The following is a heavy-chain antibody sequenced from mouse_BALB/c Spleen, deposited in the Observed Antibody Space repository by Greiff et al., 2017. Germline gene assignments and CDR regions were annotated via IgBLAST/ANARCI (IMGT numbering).Heavy chain of an antibody. Sequence: EVKLMESGPGLVKPSQSLSLTCTVTGYSITSDYAWNWIRQFPGNKLEWMGYISYSGSTSYNPSLKSRISITRDTSKNQFFLQLNSVTTEDTATYYCANGSRMVDYWGQGTSVTVSS. CDR3: ANGSRMVDY. V-gene: IGHV3-2*02. J-gene: IGHJ4*01. CDR1: GYSITSDYA. D-gene: IGHD1-1*01. CDR2: ISYSGST.